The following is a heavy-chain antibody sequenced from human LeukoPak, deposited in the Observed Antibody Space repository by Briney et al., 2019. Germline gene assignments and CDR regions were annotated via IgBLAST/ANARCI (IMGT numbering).Heavy chain of an antibody. V-gene: IGHV3-7*04. Sequence: GGSLRLSCAASGFTLSSYWMSWVRQAPGKGLEWVANIKQDGSEKYYVDSVKGRFTISRDNAKNSLYLQMSSLRAEDTAVYYCARGIRDFWSGPTGDAFDIWGQGTMVTVSS. J-gene: IGHJ3*02. CDR3: ARGIRDFWSGPTGDAFDI. CDR2: IKQDGSEK. D-gene: IGHD3-3*01. CDR1: GFTLSSYW.